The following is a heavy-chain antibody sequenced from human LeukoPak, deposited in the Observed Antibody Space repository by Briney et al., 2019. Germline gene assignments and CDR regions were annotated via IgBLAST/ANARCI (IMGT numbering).Heavy chain of an antibody. Sequence: SEPLSLTCSVSGGSITKNGYYWGWIRQSPETGLEWIGSMHYSGSTYYNPSLNSRVTISVDTSKNQSSLKLTSVTAADTAVYYCCGSGWFAGPFGYWGQGALVTVSS. J-gene: IGHJ4*02. CDR1: GGSITKNGYY. CDR2: MHYSGST. CDR3: CGSGWFAGPFGY. V-gene: IGHV4-39*07. D-gene: IGHD6-19*01.